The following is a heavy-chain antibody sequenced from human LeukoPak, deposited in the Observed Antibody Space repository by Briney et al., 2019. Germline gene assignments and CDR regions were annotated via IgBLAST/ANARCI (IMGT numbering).Heavy chain of an antibody. CDR1: GCTFSSYA. V-gene: IGHV3-30*01. J-gene: IGHJ4*02. CDR2: ISYDGSNK. CDR3: ASEYYYDCSGYTDY. D-gene: IGHD3-22*01. Sequence: PGGSLRLSCAASGCTFSSYAMHWVRQAPGKGLEWVAVISYDGSNKYYAYTVQGRFPISRHNSSNTLHLQMNRLRAEDTAVYYCASEYYYDCSGYTDYWGQGTLVTVSS.